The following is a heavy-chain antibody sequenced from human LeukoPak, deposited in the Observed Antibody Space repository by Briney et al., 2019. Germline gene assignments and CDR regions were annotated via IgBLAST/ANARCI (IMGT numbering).Heavy chain of an antibody. CDR3: ARGGSGYDSFYYYGMDV. Sequence: GSLRLSSAASGFTFSSYSMNWIRQPPRKGLEWIGYIYDSGSTNYNSSLTSRVTISVDTSKNQFSLKLSSVTAADPAVYYCARGGSGYDSFYYYGMDVWGQGTTVTVSS. CDR2: IYDSGST. V-gene: IGHV4-59*01. CDR1: GFTFSSYS. D-gene: IGHD5-12*01. J-gene: IGHJ6*02.